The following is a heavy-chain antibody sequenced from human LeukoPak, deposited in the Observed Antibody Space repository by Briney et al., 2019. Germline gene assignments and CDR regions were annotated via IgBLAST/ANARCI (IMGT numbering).Heavy chain of an antibody. CDR1: GFTFTNYA. CDR2: VSAGGDNT. D-gene: IGHD3-16*02. J-gene: IGHJ6*03. V-gene: IGHV3-23*01. Sequence: GGSLRLSCTASGFTFTNYAVNWVRQVPGKGLEWVSAVSAGGDNTYYADFVKGRFTISRDNSNNTLFLQMNSLRAEDTAIYYCAKDSQYDFAWGSYHYTGYYYMDVWGKGTTVTVSS. CDR3: AKDSQYDFAWGSYHYTGYYYMDV.